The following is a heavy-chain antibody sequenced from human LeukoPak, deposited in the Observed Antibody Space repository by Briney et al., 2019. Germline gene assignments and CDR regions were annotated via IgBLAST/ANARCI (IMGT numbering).Heavy chain of an antibody. CDR1: GYTFTDYN. D-gene: IGHD5-18*01. CDR3: ARDAAMVAMDV. Sequence: GASVKVSFKASGYTFTDYNMHWVRQAPGQGLEWMGWINPNSGGTNYAQKFQGRVTMTRDTSISTAYMELSRLRSDDTAVYFCARDAAMVAMDVWGQGTTVTVSS. J-gene: IGHJ6*02. CDR2: INPNSGGT. V-gene: IGHV1-2*02.